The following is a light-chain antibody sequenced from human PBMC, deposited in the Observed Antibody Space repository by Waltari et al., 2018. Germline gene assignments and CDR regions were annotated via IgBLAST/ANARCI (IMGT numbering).Light chain of an antibody. J-gene: IGLJ2*01. V-gene: IGLV2-11*01. Sequence: QSALTQPRSVSGSPGQSVTLSCTGTNRDVGAYNYVSWYQQRPGKAPKLVIFDVDRRPSGVPDRFSGSKAGNTASLTISGLQTDDEADYYCCSYAGRYTSVFGGGTKVTVL. CDR1: NRDVGAYNY. CDR3: CSYAGRYTSV. CDR2: DVD.